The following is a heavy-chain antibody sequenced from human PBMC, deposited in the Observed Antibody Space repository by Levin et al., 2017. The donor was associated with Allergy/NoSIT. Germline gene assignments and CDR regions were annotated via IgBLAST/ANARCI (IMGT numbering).Heavy chain of an antibody. Sequence: PGGSLRLSCAASGFTFSSYGMHWVRQAPGKGLEWVAVIWYDGSNKYYADSVKGRFTISRDNSKNTLYLQMNSLRAEDTAVYYCAREGLYSSSWSLYYYYYYMDVWGKGTTVTVSS. CDR1: GFTFSSYG. V-gene: IGHV3-33*01. D-gene: IGHD6-13*01. J-gene: IGHJ6*03. CDR3: AREGLYSSSWSLYYYYYYMDV. CDR2: IWYDGSNK.